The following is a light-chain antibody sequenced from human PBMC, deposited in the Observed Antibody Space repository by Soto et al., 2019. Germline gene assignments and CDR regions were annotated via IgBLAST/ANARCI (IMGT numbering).Light chain of an antibody. CDR2: GAS. CDR1: QSVNSY. Sequence: EIVMTQSPVTLSVSPGERATLSCRASQSVNSYLAWYQQKPGQAPRLLIYGASIRATGIPARFSGSRSGTEFTLTINSLQSEDFAVYYCQQHDNWPLTFGGGTKVEIK. J-gene: IGKJ4*01. V-gene: IGKV3D-15*01. CDR3: QQHDNWPLT.